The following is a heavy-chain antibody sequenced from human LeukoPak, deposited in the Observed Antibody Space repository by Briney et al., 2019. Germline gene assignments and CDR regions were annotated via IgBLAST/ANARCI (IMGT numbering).Heavy chain of an antibody. D-gene: IGHD3-22*01. V-gene: IGHV4-30-2*01. J-gene: IGHJ4*02. Sequence: SETLSLTCTVSGDSISSVGYSWSWIRQPPGKGLEWIGYIYYSGSTNYNPSLKGRVTVSADRPKNQFSLKLNSVTAADTAVYYCARGLTYYYDSSGYYYFDYWGQGALVTVSS. CDR1: GDSISSVGYS. CDR2: IYYSGST. CDR3: ARGLTYYYDSSGYYYFDY.